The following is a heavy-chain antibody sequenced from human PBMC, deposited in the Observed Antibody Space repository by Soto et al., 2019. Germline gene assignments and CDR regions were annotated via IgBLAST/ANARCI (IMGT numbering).Heavy chain of an antibody. CDR3: ARQLGYCSGGSCQARADNWFDP. D-gene: IGHD2-15*01. V-gene: IGHV4-31*02. J-gene: IGHJ5*02. CDR2: IYYSGST. CDR1: GGSISSGGYY. Sequence: SETLSLTCTVSGGSISSGGYYRSWIRQHPGKGLEWIGYIYYSGSTYYNPSLKSRVTISVDTSKNQFSLKLSSVTAADTAVYYCARQLGYCSGGSCQARADNWFDPWGQGTRVTVSS.